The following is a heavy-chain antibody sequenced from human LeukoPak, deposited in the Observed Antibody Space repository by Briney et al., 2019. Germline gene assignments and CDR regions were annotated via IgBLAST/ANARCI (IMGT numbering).Heavy chain of an antibody. D-gene: IGHD6-19*01. V-gene: IGHV4-39*07. Sequence: SETLSLTCTVSGGSISSSSYYRGWIRQPPGKGLEWIGSIYYSGSTYYNPSLKSRVTISVDTSKNQFSLKLSSVTAADTAVYYCARDAVAVLKYFQHWGQGTLVTVSS. CDR1: GGSISSSSYY. CDR2: IYYSGST. J-gene: IGHJ1*01. CDR3: ARDAVAVLKYFQH.